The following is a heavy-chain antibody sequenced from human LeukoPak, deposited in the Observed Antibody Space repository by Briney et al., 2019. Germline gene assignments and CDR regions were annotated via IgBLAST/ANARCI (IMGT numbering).Heavy chain of an antibody. CDR3: ARGPFGSIFGVVRGGGFDP. CDR1: GFTFSSYA. D-gene: IGHD3-3*01. J-gene: IGHJ5*02. V-gene: IGHV3-30-3*01. Sequence: GGSLRLSRAASGFTFSSYAMPWVRQAPGKGLEWVAVISYDGSNKYYADSVKGRFTISRDNSKNTLYLQMNSLRAEDTAVYYCARGPFGSIFGVVRGGGFDPWGQGTLVTVSS. CDR2: ISYDGSNK.